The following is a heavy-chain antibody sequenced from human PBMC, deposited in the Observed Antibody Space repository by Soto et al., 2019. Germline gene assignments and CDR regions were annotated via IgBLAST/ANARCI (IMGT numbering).Heavy chain of an antibody. Sequence: SSETLSLTCTVSGGSISSYYWSWIRQPPGKGLEWIGYIYYSGSTNYNPSLKSRVTISVDTSKNQFPLKLSSVTAADTAVYYCARDRRREYYYDSSGPAHDAFDIWGQGTMVTVSS. CDR2: IYYSGST. CDR1: GGSISSYY. J-gene: IGHJ3*02. V-gene: IGHV4-59*01. D-gene: IGHD3-22*01. CDR3: ARDRRREYYYDSSGPAHDAFDI.